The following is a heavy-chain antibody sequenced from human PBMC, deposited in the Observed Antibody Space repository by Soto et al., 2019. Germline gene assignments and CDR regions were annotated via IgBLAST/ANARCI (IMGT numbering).Heavy chain of an antibody. CDR1: GGSISSYC. D-gene: IGHD3-22*01. J-gene: IGHJ4*02. CDR3: AGENYDSSF. Sequence: ETLSRTCTVSGGSISSYCWSWIRQPPGKGLEWIGYIYYSGSTNYNPSLKSRVTISVDTSKNQFSLKLSSVTAADTAVYYCAGENYDSSFWGQGTLVTVSS. V-gene: IGHV4-59*01. CDR2: IYYSGST.